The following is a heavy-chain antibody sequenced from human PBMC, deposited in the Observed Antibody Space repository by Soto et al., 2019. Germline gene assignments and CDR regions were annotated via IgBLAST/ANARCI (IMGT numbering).Heavy chain of an antibody. D-gene: IGHD6-19*01. Sequence: EVQLVESGGGLVQPGGSLRLSCAGSGFTFSSYDMHWVRQATGKGLEWVSAISTAGDTYYPGSVKGRFTISRENAKYSLYLQMNSLRAGDTAVYYCAREKAGAIDYGGHGTLVTVSS. V-gene: IGHV3-13*01. CDR1: GFTFSSYD. CDR3: AREKAGAIDY. J-gene: IGHJ4*01. CDR2: ISTAGDT.